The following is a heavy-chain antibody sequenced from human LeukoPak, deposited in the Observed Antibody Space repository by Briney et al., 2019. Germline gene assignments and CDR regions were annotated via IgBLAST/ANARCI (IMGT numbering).Heavy chain of an antibody. CDR1: GCCFTNYW. CDR3: ARLSTFPDF. CDR2: IYPDDSVT. D-gene: IGHD2/OR15-2a*01. J-gene: IGHJ4*02. Sequence: GEALKIPCKGAGCCFTNYWIAWVRQLPGEGLEWMGIIYPDDSVTRYSPSFQGQVTISADRSISTAYLQWSSLKASDTAMYYCARLSTFPDFWGQGTLVTVSS. V-gene: IGHV5-51*01.